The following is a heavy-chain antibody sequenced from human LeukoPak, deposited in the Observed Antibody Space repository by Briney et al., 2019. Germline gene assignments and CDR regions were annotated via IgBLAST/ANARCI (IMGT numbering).Heavy chain of an antibody. V-gene: IGHV1-2*02. CDR2: INPKSGGT. J-gene: IGHJ3*01. Sequence: ASVKVSCKASGYTFTDYYMYWVRQAPGQGLEWMGWINPKSGGTNYAQKFQDRVTMTRDTSNNTSYMELSRLRSDDTAVYYCAREFRTTTWSYDAFDLWGQGTMVTVSS. D-gene: IGHD1/OR15-1a*01. CDR1: GYTFTDYY. CDR3: AREFRTTTWSYDAFDL.